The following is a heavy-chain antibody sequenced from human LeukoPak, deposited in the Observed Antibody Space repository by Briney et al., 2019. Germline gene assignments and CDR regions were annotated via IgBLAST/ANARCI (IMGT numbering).Heavy chain of an antibody. D-gene: IGHD2-2*01. V-gene: IGHV4-34*01. J-gene: IGHJ4*02. Sequence: SETLSLTCAVYGGSFSGYYWSWIRQPPGKGLEWIGEINHSGSTNYNPSLKSRVTISVDTSKNQFSLKLSSVTAADTAVYYCARARYCSSTSCYPDYWGQGTLVTVSS. CDR1: GGSFSGYY. CDR2: INHSGST. CDR3: ARARYCSSTSCYPDY.